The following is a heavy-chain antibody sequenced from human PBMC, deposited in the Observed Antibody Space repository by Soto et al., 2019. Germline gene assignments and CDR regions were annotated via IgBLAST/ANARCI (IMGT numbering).Heavy chain of an antibody. CDR3: ARHGSGSYYNNWFDP. CDR2: IYYSGST. Sequence: QLQLQESGPGLVKPSETLSLTCTVSGGSISSSTYYWGWIRQPPGKGLEWIGSIYYSGSTYYNPSLKSRVTISVDTSKNQFSLKLSSVTVADTAVYYCARHGSGSYYNNWFDPWGQGTLVTFSS. D-gene: IGHD3-10*01. J-gene: IGHJ5*02. CDR1: GGSISSSTYY. V-gene: IGHV4-39*01.